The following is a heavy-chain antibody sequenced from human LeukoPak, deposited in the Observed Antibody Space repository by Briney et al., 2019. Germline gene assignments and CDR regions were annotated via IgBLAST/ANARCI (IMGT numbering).Heavy chain of an antibody. D-gene: IGHD3-16*01. V-gene: IGHV1-69*05. J-gene: IGHJ4*02. CDR1: GGTFSSYA. CDR2: IIPIFGTA. Sequence: SVKVSCKASGGTFSSYAISWVRQAPGQGLEWMGGIIPIFGTANCAQKFQGRVTITTDKSTSTAYMELSSLRSEDTAVYYCARDLSDRGGFDYWGQGTLVTVSS. CDR3: ARDLSDRGGFDY.